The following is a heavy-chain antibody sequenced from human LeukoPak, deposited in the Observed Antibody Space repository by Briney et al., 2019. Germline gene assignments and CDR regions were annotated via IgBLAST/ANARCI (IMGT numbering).Heavy chain of an antibody. Sequence: ASVKVSCKVSGYTLTELSMHWVRQAPGRGLEWMGGFDPEDGETIYAQKFQGRVTMTEDTSTDTAYMGLSSLRSEDTAVYYCATDSRSPRYDILTGFDAFDIWGQGTMVTVSS. CDR2: FDPEDGET. J-gene: IGHJ3*02. V-gene: IGHV1-24*01. D-gene: IGHD3-9*01. CDR3: ATDSRSPRYDILTGFDAFDI. CDR1: GYTLTELS.